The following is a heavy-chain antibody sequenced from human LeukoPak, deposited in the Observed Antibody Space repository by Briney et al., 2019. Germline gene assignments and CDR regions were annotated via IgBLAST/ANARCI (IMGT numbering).Heavy chain of an antibody. V-gene: IGHV4-59*01. Sequence: TASETLSLTCTVSGGSISSYYWSWIRQPPGKGLEWIGYIYYSGSTNYNPSLKSRATISVDTSKNQFSLKLSSVTAADTAVYYCARGRYYYGSGSYLDYWGQGTLVTVSS. CDR1: GGSISSYY. CDR3: ARGRYYYGSGSYLDY. D-gene: IGHD3-10*01. CDR2: IYYSGST. J-gene: IGHJ4*02.